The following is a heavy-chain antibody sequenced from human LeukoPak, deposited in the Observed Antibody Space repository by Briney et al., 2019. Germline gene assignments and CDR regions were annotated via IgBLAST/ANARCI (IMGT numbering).Heavy chain of an antibody. CDR3: AAVAIDCSYGSCYFDY. D-gene: IGHD5-18*01. CDR2: IVVGSGNT. CDR1: GFTFTSSA. V-gene: IGHV1-58*02. J-gene: IGHJ4*02. Sequence: SVKVSCKASGFTFTSSAMQCVRQARGQRLEWIGWIVVGSGNTNYAQKFQERVTITRDMSTSTAYMELSSLRSEDTAVYYCAAVAIDCSYGSCYFDYWGQGTLVTVSS.